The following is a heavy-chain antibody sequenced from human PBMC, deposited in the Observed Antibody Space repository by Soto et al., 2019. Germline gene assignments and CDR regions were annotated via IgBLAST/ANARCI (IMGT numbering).Heavy chain of an antibody. D-gene: IGHD5-12*01. CDR2: IYPGGSDT. CDR1: GYSFANYW. J-gene: IGHJ6*02. V-gene: IGHV5-51*01. Sequence: GESLEISCQGSGYSFANYWIAWVRQMPGKGLEWVGVIYPGGSDTRYSPSFRGQVTISADKSISHVYLQWSSLKASDTAMYYCARNRLRQYSYGMDVWGQGTKVPVS. CDR3: ARNRLRQYSYGMDV.